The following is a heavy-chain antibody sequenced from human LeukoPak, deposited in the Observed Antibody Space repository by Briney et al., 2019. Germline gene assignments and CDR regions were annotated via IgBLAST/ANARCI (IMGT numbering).Heavy chain of an antibody. CDR1: GFSFSGHW. D-gene: IGHD6-13*01. CDR3: ARGPSSNRSGLDF. CDR2: ISPTGSTT. Sequence: GGSLRLSCAASGFSFSGHWMHWARQLPGKGRVWVSRISPTGSTTSYADSVKGRFTVSRDNAKNTLYLQVNHLRAEDTAVYYCARGPSSNRSGLDFWGQGTLLTVPS. V-gene: IGHV3-74*01. J-gene: IGHJ4*02.